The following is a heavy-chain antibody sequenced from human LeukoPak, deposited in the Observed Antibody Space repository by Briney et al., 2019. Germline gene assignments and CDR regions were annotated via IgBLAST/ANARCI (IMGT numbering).Heavy chain of an antibody. CDR1: GFTFSDYY. J-gene: IGHJ3*02. CDR3: ASTSDAFDI. Sequence: KTGGSLRLSCAASGFTFSDYYMSWIRQAPGKGLERVSYISSSGSTIYYADSVKGRFTISRDNAKNSLYLQMNSLRAEDTAVYYRASTSDAFDIWGQGTMVTVSS. V-gene: IGHV3-11*01. CDR2: ISSSGSTI.